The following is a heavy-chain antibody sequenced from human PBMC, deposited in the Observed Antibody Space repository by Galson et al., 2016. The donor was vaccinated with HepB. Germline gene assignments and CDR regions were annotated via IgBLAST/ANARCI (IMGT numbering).Heavy chain of an antibody. V-gene: IGHV3-30-3*02. CDR1: GLTFSKYA. Sequence: SLRLSCAMSGLTFSKYAMQWVRQAPGRGLEWVAVISDYGTNINYADSVKGRFTISRDNSKSTLYLQMSSLRVEDTALYYCVADHGGLDCFDFWGQGTMVTVSS. D-gene: IGHD4-23*01. CDR2: ISDYGTNI. CDR3: VADHGGLDCFDF. J-gene: IGHJ3*01.